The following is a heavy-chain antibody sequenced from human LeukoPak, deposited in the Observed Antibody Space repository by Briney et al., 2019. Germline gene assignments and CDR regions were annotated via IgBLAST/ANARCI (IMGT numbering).Heavy chain of an antibody. D-gene: IGHD3-10*01. V-gene: IGHV2-70*11. J-gene: IGHJ6*02. CDR3: ARSPYGSGMDV. CDR2: IDWDDDK. Sequence: SGPTLVHPPQPLTLTCTFSGFSLSTSGMCANSIPQPPAKALEWLARIDWDDDKYYSASLQTRLTISKDTSKNQVVLTMTNMDPVDTATYYCARSPYGSGMDVWGQGTTVTVSS. CDR1: GFSLSTSGMC.